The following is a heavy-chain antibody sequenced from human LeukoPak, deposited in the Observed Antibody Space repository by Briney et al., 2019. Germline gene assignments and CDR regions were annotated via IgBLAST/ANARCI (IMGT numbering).Heavy chain of an antibody. Sequence: PGGSLRLSCAASGFTFSSYAMSWVRQAPGKGLEWIGYIYNNENTKYNSSLESRVTMSIDTSKNRFFLKLSSVTAADTAVYYCARFYSGPSGWFVLWYFDLWGRGTLVTVSS. D-gene: IGHD6-19*01. CDR3: ARFYSGPSGWFVLWYFDL. CDR2: IYNNENT. CDR1: GFTFSSYA. V-gene: IGHV4-4*09. J-gene: IGHJ2*01.